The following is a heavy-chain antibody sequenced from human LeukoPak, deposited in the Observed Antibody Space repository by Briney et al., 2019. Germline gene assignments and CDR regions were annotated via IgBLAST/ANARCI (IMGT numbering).Heavy chain of an antibody. CDR3: ARDLTTVTTPGY. J-gene: IGHJ4*02. CDR2: ISSSSTTI. CDR1: GFTFSSYC. Sequence: GGSLRLSCAASGFTFSSYCMNWIRQAPGKGLEWISYISSSSTTISYADSVKGRFTISRDNAKNSLFLQMNSLRAEDTALYYCARDLTTVTTPGYWGQGTLVTVSS. V-gene: IGHV3-48*01. D-gene: IGHD4-17*01.